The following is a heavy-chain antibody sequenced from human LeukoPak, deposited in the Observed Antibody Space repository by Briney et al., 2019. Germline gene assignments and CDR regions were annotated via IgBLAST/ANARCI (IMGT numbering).Heavy chain of an antibody. CDR1: GGSFSGYY. D-gene: IGHD3-9*01. Sequence: PSETLSLTCAVYGGSFSGYYWSWIRQPPGKGLEWIGEINHSGSTNYNPSLKSRVTISVDTSKNQFSLKLSSVTAADTAVYYCARVALRYFDWFPYSRAGWFDPWGQGTLVTVSS. CDR2: INHSGST. V-gene: IGHV4-34*01. CDR3: ARVALRYFDWFPYSRAGWFDP. J-gene: IGHJ5*02.